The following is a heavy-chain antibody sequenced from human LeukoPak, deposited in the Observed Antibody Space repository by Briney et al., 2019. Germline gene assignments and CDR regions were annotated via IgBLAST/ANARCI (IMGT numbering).Heavy chain of an antibody. Sequence: GGSLRLSCAASGFTVSSNYMSWVRQAPGRGLEWVSAISGSGGSTYYADSVKGRFTISRDNSKNTLYLQMNSLRAEDTAVYYCATSQAYCSGGSCYYWGQGTLVTVSS. V-gene: IGHV3-23*01. CDR2: ISGSGGST. D-gene: IGHD2-15*01. CDR3: ATSQAYCSGGSCYY. J-gene: IGHJ4*02. CDR1: GFTVSSNY.